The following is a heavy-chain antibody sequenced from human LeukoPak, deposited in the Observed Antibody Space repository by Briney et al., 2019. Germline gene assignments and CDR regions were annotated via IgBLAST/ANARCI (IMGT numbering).Heavy chain of an antibody. J-gene: IGHJ5*02. CDR3: AEAHLEDDFWSGYPTAYVPNWFDP. D-gene: IGHD3-3*01. V-gene: IGHV3-74*01. Sequence: PGGSLRLSCAASGFTFSSYWMHWVRQAPGKGLVWVSRIKSDGSTRYADSVKGRFTISRDNSKNTLYLQMNSLRAEDTAVYYCAEAHLEDDFWSGYPTAYVPNWFDPWGQGTLVTVSS. CDR1: GFTFSSYW. CDR2: IKSDGST.